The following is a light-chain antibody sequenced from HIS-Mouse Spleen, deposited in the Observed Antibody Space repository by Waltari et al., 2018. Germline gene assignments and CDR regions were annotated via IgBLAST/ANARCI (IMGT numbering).Light chain of an antibody. CDR2: QDS. J-gene: IGLJ2*01. Sequence: SYELTQPPSVSVSPGQTVSITCSGDKLGDKYACWYQQKPGQSPVLVIYQDSKRPSGIPDRFSGSNSGNTATLTISGTQAMDEADYYCQAWDSSTVVFGGGTKLTVL. V-gene: IGLV3-1*01. CDR1: KLGDKY. CDR3: QAWDSSTVV.